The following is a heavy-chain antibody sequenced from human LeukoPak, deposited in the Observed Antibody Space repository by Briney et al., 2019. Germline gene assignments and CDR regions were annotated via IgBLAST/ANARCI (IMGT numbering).Heavy chain of an antibody. V-gene: IGHV4-59*01. CDR3: AREPTIFGVVYGMDV. CDR1: GGSISSYY. Sequence: SETLSPTCTVSGGSISSYYWSWIRQPPGKGLEWIGYIYYSGSTNYNPSLKSRVTISVDTSKNQFSLKLSSVTAADTAVYYCAREPTIFGVVYGMDVWGQGTTVTVSS. D-gene: IGHD3-3*01. CDR2: IYYSGST. J-gene: IGHJ6*02.